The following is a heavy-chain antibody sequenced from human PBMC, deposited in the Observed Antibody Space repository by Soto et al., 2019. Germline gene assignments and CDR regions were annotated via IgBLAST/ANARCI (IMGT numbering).Heavy chain of an antibody. D-gene: IGHD4-17*01. J-gene: IGHJ4*02. CDR3: VRVYGDIDY. Sequence: QVQLVQSGAEVKKPGASVKVSCKASGYTFTNYDINWVRQATGQGLEWMGWMNPQSGNTGYAQQFQGRVLMTRSTSISTAYMELSSLRSEDTAVYYCVRVYGDIDYWGPGTLVTVSS. CDR2: MNPQSGNT. CDR1: GYTFTNYD. V-gene: IGHV1-8*02.